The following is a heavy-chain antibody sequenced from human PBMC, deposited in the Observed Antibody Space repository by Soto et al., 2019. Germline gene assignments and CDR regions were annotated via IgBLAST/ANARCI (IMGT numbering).Heavy chain of an antibody. CDR1: GFTFSSYS. Sequence: GGSLRLSCAASGFTFSSYSMNWVRQAPGKGLEWVSSISSSSSYIYYADSVKGRFTISRDNAKNSLYLQMNSLRAEDTAVYYCARAVCCNSTSCFCPGPYWFDPWGQGTLVTVSS. V-gene: IGHV3-21*01. D-gene: IGHD2-2*01. J-gene: IGHJ5*02. CDR3: ARAVCCNSTSCFCPGPYWFDP. CDR2: ISSSSSYI.